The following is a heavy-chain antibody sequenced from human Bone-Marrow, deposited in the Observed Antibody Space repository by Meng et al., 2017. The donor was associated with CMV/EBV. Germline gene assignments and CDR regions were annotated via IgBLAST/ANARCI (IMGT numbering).Heavy chain of an antibody. CDR3: ARDSYDSSGWYVWGFDY. Sequence: GSLRLSCAVYGGSFSGYYWSWIRQPPGKGLEWIGEINHSGSTNYNPSLKSRVTISVDTSKNQFSLKLSSVTAADTAVYYCARDSYDSSGWYVWGFDYWGQGTLVTVSS. J-gene: IGHJ4*02. CDR2: INHSGST. V-gene: IGHV4-34*01. CDR1: GGSFSGYY. D-gene: IGHD6-19*01.